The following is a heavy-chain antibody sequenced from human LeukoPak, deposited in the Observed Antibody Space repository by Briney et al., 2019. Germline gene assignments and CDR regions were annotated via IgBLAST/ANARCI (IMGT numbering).Heavy chain of an antibody. D-gene: IGHD6-13*01. J-gene: IGHJ6*03. CDR2: INAGNGNT. CDR1: GYTFTSYA. Sequence: ASVKVSCKASGYTFTSYAMHWVRQAPGQRLEWMGWINAGNGNTKYSQEFQGRVTITRDTFASTAYMELSSLRSEDMAVYYCARGRSWYAMGYYYYYMNVWGKGTTVTISS. CDR3: ARGRSWYAMGYYYYYMNV. V-gene: IGHV1-3*03.